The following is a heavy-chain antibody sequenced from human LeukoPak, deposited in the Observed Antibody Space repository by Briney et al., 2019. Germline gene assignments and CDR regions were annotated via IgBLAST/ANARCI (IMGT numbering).Heavy chain of an antibody. V-gene: IGHV3-23*01. CDR2: MSGSGGST. Sequence: GGSLRLSCAASGFTFSSYAMSWVRQAPGKGRECVSGMSGSGGSTYYADSVKGRFTISRDNSKNTLYLQMNTLRAEDTAVYYCAKDREYSYVYDAFDIWGQGTLVTVSS. CDR3: AKDREYSYVYDAFDI. D-gene: IGHD3-16*01. CDR1: GFTFSSYA. J-gene: IGHJ3*02.